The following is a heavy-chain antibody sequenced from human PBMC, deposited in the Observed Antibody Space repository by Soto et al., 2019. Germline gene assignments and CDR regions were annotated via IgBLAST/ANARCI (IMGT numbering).Heavy chain of an antibody. V-gene: IGHV5-51*01. CDR1: GYSFTTYW. J-gene: IGHJ4*02. D-gene: IGHD3-22*01. CDR2: IYPGDSDT. CDR3: ARHSGSFDSSGRLAGKFDF. Sequence: PGESLKISCKGSGYSFTTYWIGWVRQMPGKGLEWMGIIYPGDSDTRYSPSFQGQITISADKSISTAYLQWSSLEASDTAIYYCARHSGSFDSSGRLAGKFDFWGQGTQVTVSS.